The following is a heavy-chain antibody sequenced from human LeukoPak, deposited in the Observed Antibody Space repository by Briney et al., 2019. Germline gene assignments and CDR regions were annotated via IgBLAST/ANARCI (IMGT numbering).Heavy chain of an antibody. CDR3: ARAWGEDIAARPYYFDY. Sequence: ASVKVSCKVSGYTLTELSMHWVRQAPGKGLEWMGGFDPEDGETIYAQKFQGRVTMTEDTSTDTAYMELSSLRSEDTAVYYCARAWGEDIAARPYYFDYWGQGSLVTVSS. CDR1: GYTLTELS. V-gene: IGHV1-24*01. J-gene: IGHJ4*02. D-gene: IGHD6-6*01. CDR2: FDPEDGET.